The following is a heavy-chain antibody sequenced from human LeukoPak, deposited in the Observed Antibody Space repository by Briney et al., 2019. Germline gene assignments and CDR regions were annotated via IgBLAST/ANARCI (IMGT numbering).Heavy chain of an antibody. CDR1: GFTFSSYA. D-gene: IGHD6-6*01. CDR3: AKAQQLVPPYFDY. V-gene: IGHV3-23*01. CDR2: ITYIDGST. J-gene: IGHJ4*02. Sequence: GGSLRLSCAASGFTFSSYAMSWVRQAPGKGLEWVSGITYIDGSTYYADSVKGRFTISRDNSKNTLYLQMNSLRAEDTAVYYCAKAQQLVPPYFDYWGQGTLVTVSS.